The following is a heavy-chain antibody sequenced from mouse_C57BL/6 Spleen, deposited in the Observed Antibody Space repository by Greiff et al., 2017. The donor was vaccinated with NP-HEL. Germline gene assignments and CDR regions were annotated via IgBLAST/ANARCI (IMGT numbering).Heavy chain of an antibody. V-gene: IGHV1-59*01. CDR3: ARSVTWTYFDY. Sequence: QVQLQQPGAELVRPGTSVKLSCKASRYTFTSYWMHWVKQRPGQGLEWIVVIDPSDSYTNYNQKFKGKATLTVDTSSSPAYMQLSSLTSEDSAVYYCARSVTWTYFDYWGQGTTLTVSS. CDR2: IDPSDSYT. CDR1: RYTFTSYW. J-gene: IGHJ2*01. D-gene: IGHD4-1*01.